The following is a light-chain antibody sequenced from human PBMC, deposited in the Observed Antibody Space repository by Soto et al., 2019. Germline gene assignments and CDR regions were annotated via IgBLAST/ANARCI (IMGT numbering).Light chain of an antibody. V-gene: IGLV2-23*02. CDR1: SSDVGSYNL. J-gene: IGLJ1*01. CDR2: EVS. Sequence: GLTQPGSVSGSPGQSMTISCTGTSSDVGSYNLVSWYQQHPGKAPKLMIYEVSKRPSGVSNRFSGSKSGNTASLTISGLQAEDEADYYCCSYAGSSTYVFGTGTKVTVL. CDR3: CSYAGSSTYV.